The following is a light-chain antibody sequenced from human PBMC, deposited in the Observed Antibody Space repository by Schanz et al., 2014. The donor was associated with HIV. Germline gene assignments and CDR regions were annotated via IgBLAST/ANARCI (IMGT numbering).Light chain of an antibody. CDR1: TFNIGNNY. CDR2: END. Sequence: QSFLTQPPSVSAAPGQKVIISCSGDTFNIGNNYVSWYQQLPATAPKALIYENDRRTSGISDRFSASKSGTSATLAITGLQAEDEADYYCLSYDNTLSGSRIFGGGTKLTVL. J-gene: IGLJ2*01. CDR3: LSYDNTLSGSRI. V-gene: IGLV1-51*01.